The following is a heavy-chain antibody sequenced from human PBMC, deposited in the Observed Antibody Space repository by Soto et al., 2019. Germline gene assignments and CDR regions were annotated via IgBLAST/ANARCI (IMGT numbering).Heavy chain of an antibody. CDR3: ARDYYGSGSPTLRFDP. V-gene: IGHV4-31*03. CDR2: IYYSGST. Sequence: SETLSLTCTVSGGSISSGGYYWSWIRQHPGKGLEWIGYIYYSGSTYYNPSLKSRVTISVDTSKNQFSLKLSSVTAADTAVYYCARDYYGSGSPTLRFDPWGQGTLVTVSS. J-gene: IGHJ5*02. D-gene: IGHD3-10*01. CDR1: GGSISSGGYY.